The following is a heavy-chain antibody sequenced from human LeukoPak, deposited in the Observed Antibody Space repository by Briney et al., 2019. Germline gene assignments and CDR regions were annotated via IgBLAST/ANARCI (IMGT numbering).Heavy chain of an antibody. CDR3: ARTPQKYQLPRDFDY. Sequence: ASVKVSCKASGYAFTGYYMHWVRQAPGQGLEWVGWINPNSGGTNYAQKFQGRVTMTRDTSISTAYMELSRLRSDDTAVYYCARTPQKYQLPRDFDYWGQGTLVTVSS. J-gene: IGHJ4*02. D-gene: IGHD2-2*01. CDR2: INPNSGGT. CDR1: GYAFTGYY. V-gene: IGHV1-2*02.